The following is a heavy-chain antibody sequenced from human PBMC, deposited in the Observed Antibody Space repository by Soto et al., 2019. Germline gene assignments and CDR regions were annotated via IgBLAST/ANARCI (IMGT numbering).Heavy chain of an antibody. Sequence: GGSLRLSCAASGFIFSHYAMNGVRQAPGKGLEWVSSISDSGGSTYYADSVKGRFTISRDNSKNTLYLQMNSLRAEDTAVYYCAKDKRYNWNDGTYYFDYWGQGTLVTVSS. CDR1: GFIFSHYA. CDR2: ISDSGGST. CDR3: AKDKRYNWNDGTYYFDY. D-gene: IGHD1-20*01. V-gene: IGHV3-23*01. J-gene: IGHJ4*02.